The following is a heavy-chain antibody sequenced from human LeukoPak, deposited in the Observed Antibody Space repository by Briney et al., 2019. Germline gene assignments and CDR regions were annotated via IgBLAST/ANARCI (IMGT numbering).Heavy chain of an antibody. V-gene: IGHV1-18*01. CDR3: AREVGYSSSWYVRDY. D-gene: IGHD6-13*01. CDR2: ISAYNGNT. Sequence: ASVKVSCKASGYTFTNNGMNWVRQAPGQGLEWMGWISAYNGNTNYAQKLQGRVTMTTDTSTSTAYMELRSLRSDDTAVYYCAREVGYSSSWYVRDYWGQGTLVTVSS. J-gene: IGHJ4*02. CDR1: GYTFTNNG.